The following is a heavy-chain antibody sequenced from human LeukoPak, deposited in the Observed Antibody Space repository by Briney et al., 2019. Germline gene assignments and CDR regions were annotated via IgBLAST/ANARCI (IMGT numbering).Heavy chain of an antibody. V-gene: IGHV3-21*01. J-gene: IGHJ6*03. CDR3: ARDPSSSGWTRYYYYYYMDV. CDR2: ISSSSSYI. D-gene: IGHD6-19*01. CDR1: GFTSSSYS. Sequence: GGSLRLSCAASGFTSSSYSMNWVRQAPGKGLEWVSSISSSSSYIYYADSVKGRFTISRDNAKNSLYLQMNSLRAEDTAVYYCARDPSSSGWTRYYYYYYMDVWGKGTTVTVSS.